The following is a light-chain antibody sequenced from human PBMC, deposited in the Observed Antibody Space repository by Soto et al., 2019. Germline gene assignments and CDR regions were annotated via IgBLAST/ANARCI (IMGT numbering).Light chain of an antibody. CDR2: EVS. Sequence: QSVLTQPASVSGSPGQSITISCTGTSGGLGGYNYGSNYVSWYQQHPGTAPKLLIYEVSNRPSGVSTRFSGSKSGNMASLTISGLQAEDEADYYCSSYRSSTTLVFGTGTKVTVL. CDR3: SSYRSSTTLV. CDR1: SGGLGGYNYGSNY. V-gene: IGLV2-14*01. J-gene: IGLJ1*01.